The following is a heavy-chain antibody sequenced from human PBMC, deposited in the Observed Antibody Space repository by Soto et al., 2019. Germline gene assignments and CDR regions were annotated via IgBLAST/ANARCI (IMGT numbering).Heavy chain of an antibody. V-gene: IGHV3-64D*06. CDR1: GFTFSSYA. Sequence: HLGGSLRLSCSASGFTFSSYAMHWVRQAPGKGLEYVSSISTNGGSTHYADSVKGRFTISRDNSKNTQYLQMSSLRADDTAVYYCVKGEYYYDSSGYYPFDYWGQGTLVTVSS. CDR3: VKGEYYYDSSGYYPFDY. J-gene: IGHJ4*02. CDR2: ISTNGGST. D-gene: IGHD3-22*01.